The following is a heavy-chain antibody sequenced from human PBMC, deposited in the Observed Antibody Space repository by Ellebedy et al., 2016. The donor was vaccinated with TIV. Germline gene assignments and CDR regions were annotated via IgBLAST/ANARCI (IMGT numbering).Heavy chain of an antibody. J-gene: IGHJ3*02. CDR3: ASHLAGDGFDI. CDR1: GFTVSNNF. CDR2: IYSGGTP. V-gene: IGHV3-53*01. D-gene: IGHD3-16*01. Sequence: GGSLRLSCAASGFTVSNNFMTWVRQAPGKGLEWVSLIYSGGTPMYADSVTGRFTISRDSSKNTLYLQMNSLRAEDTAVYYCASHLAGDGFDIWGQGTMVTVS.